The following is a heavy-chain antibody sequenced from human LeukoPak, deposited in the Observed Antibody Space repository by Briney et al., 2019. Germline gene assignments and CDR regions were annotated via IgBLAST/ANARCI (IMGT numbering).Heavy chain of an antibody. CDR1: GGTFSGYY. CDR2: INQSGST. V-gene: IGHV4-34*01. D-gene: IGHD3-3*01. Sequence: PAETLSLTCAVYGGTFSGYYWSWIRQPPGKGLEWVVEINQSGSTNYNPSLRSRVTISVATSKNQFSLKLSSVTAANTAVYYCARSDLWSHNWFDPWGQGTLVTVSS. CDR3: ARSDLWSHNWFDP. J-gene: IGHJ5*02.